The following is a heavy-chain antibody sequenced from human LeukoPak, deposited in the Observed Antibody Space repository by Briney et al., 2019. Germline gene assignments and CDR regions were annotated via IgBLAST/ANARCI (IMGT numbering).Heavy chain of an antibody. CDR3: AGDGAYSYGYAYFDY. D-gene: IGHD5-18*01. CDR1: GGTFSSYA. CDR2: IIPILGIA. V-gene: IGHV1-69*04. J-gene: IGHJ4*02. Sequence: ASVKVSCKASGGTFSSYAISWVRQAPGQGLEWMGRIIPILGIANYAQKFQGRVTITADKSTSTAYMELSGLRSEDTAVYYCAGDGAYSYGYAYFDYWGQGTLVTVSS.